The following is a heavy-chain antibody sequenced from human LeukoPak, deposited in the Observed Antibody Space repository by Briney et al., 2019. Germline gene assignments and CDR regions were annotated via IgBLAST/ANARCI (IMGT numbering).Heavy chain of an antibody. J-gene: IGHJ4*02. V-gene: IGHV1-2*02. CDR2: INPKSGYT. CDR3: ARDGDYVEACFDS. Sequence: ASVKVSCKASGYIFSDFYMHWVRQAPGQGLEWIGWINPKSGYTNYAQTFQGRVTMTTDTSINTAYMELSRLKSDDTALYYCARDGDYVEACFDSWGQGTLVTVSS. CDR1: GYIFSDFY. D-gene: IGHD4-17*01.